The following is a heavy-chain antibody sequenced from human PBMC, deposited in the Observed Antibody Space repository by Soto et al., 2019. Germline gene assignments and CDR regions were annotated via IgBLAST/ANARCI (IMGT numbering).Heavy chain of an antibody. CDR1: GYTFTGYY. Sequence: ASVKVSCKASGYTFTGYYMHWVRQAPGQGLEWMGWINPNSSGTNYAQKFQGWVTMTRDTSISTAYMELSRLRSDDTAVYYCARDLRSYDFWSGSHWYGMDVWGQGTTVTVSS. J-gene: IGHJ6*02. CDR2: INPNSSGT. V-gene: IGHV1-2*04. D-gene: IGHD3-3*01. CDR3: ARDLRSYDFWSGSHWYGMDV.